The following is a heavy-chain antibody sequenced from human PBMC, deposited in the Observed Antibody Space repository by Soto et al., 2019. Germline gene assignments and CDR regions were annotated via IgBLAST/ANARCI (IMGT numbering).Heavy chain of an antibody. Sequence: GGSLRLSCAASGFTFSSYAMSWVRQAPGKGLEWVSAISGGGGNTYNAGSVKGRFTISRDNSKNTLYLQTNSPRAEDTAVYYCAKDPAYSNYYYYYMDVWGKGTTVTVSS. CDR1: GFTFSSYA. V-gene: IGHV3-23*01. J-gene: IGHJ6*03. CDR2: ISGGGGNT. CDR3: AKDPAYSNYYYYYMDV. D-gene: IGHD4-4*01.